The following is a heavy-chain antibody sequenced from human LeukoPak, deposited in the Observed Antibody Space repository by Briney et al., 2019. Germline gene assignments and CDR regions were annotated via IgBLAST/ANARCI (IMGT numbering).Heavy chain of an antibody. D-gene: IGHD3-16*01. V-gene: IGHV3-9*01. CDR1: GFTFDDYA. CDR3: AKGSIGVWNWFDP. J-gene: IGHJ5*02. Sequence: GRSLRLSCAASGFTFDDYAMHWVRQAPGKGLEWVSGISWNSGSIGYADSVKGRFTISRDNAKNSLYLQMNSLRAEDTALYYCAKGSIGVWNWFDPWGQGTLVTVSS. CDR2: ISWNSGSI.